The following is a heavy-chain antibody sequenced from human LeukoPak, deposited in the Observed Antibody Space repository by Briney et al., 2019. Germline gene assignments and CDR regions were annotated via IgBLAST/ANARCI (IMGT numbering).Heavy chain of an antibody. CDR1: GFTFSGYW. Sequence: GGSLRLSCAASGFTFSGYWMHWVRQVPEKGLVLVSRIDNGGSGTTYADSVKGRFTVSRDNAKNTLYLQMDSLRAEDTAIYYCARGGGWDTTFRVVQYMDVWGKGPTVTVSS. V-gene: IGHV3-74*01. CDR2: IDNGGSGT. J-gene: IGHJ6*03. D-gene: IGHD3-3*01. CDR3: ARGGGWDTTFRVVQYMDV.